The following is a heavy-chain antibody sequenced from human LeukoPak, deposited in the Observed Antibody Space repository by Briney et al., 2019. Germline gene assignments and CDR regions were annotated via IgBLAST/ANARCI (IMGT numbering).Heavy chain of an antibody. V-gene: IGHV4-38-2*02. J-gene: IGHJ3*02. CDR2: IYHSGST. CDR1: GYSISSGYY. Sequence: PSETLSLTCTVSGYSISSGYYWGWIRQPPGKGLEWIGSIYHSGSTYYNPSLKSRVTISVDTSKNQFSLKLSSVTAADTAVYYCARDEMTGGAFDIWGQGTMVTVSS. CDR3: ARDEMTGGAFDI. D-gene: IGHD5-24*01.